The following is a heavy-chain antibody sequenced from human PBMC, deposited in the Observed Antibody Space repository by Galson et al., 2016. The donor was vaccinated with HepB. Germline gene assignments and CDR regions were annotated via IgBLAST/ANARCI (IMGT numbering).Heavy chain of an antibody. Sequence: PALVKPTQTLTLTCTFSGFSLSTTGVGVGWIRQPPGRVLEWLALIYWGNNQRYSPSLKSRLTITKDTSKNQVLLTMTNVDPADTATYYCIYSRDNYDGAGYPRGGWYFDLWGRGTLVSVCS. CDR2: IYWGNNQ. J-gene: IGHJ2*01. CDR3: IYSRDNYDGAGYPRGGWYFDL. D-gene: IGHD3-22*01. V-gene: IGHV2-5*02. CDR1: GFSLSTTGVG.